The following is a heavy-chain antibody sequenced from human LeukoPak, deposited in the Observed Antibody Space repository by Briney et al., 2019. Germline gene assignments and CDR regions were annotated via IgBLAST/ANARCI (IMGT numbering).Heavy chain of an antibody. CDR1: GGTFSSYA. J-gene: IGHJ4*02. V-gene: IGHV1-2*02. CDR2: LNPKNGGT. D-gene: IGHD6-19*01. CDR3: ARIPRSSAWYPSFDH. Sequence: ASVKVSCKASGGTFSSYAISWVRQAPGEGLEWMGWLNPKNGGTNYAQKFQGRVTMTRDTSISTAYMELSRLRSDDTAVYYCARIPRSSAWYPSFDHWGQGSLVTVSS.